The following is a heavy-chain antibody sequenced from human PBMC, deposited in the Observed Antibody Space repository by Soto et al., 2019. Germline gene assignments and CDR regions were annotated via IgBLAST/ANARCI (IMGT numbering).Heavy chain of an antibody. D-gene: IGHD2-15*01. CDR2: ISGSGGST. J-gene: IGHJ3*02. Sequence: GGSLRVSCAASGFTFSSYAMSWVRQAPGKGLEWVSAISGSGGSTYYADSVKGRFTISRDNSKNTLYLQMNSLRAEDTAVYYCAKEDCSGGSCYIGEGAFDIWGQGTMVTVSS. V-gene: IGHV3-23*01. CDR3: AKEDCSGGSCYIGEGAFDI. CDR1: GFTFSSYA.